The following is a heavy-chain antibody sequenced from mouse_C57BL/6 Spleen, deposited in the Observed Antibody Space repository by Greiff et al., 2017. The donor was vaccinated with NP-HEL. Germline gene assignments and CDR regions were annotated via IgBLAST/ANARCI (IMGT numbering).Heavy chain of an antibody. CDR3: EMYGYDFDY. J-gene: IGHJ2*01. D-gene: IGHD2-2*01. V-gene: IGHV1-74*01. Sequence: VQLQQPGAELVKPGASVKVSCKASGYTFTSYWMHWVKQRPGQCLEWIGRIYPSDSDTNYNQKFKGKAALTVDKSTNTAYMQLSSLTSEDSTVYSREMYGYDFDYWGQGTTLTVS. CDR2: IYPSDSDT. CDR1: GYTFTSYW.